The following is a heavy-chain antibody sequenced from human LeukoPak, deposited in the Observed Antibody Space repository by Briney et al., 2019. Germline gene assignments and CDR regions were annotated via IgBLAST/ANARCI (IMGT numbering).Heavy chain of an antibody. CDR1: GGSISSGGYY. D-gene: IGHD1-26*01. CDR2: IYYSGST. V-gene: IGHV4-31*03. Sequence: PSQTLSLTCTVSGGSISSGGYYWSWIRQHPGRGLEWIGYIYYSGSTYYNPSLKSRVTISVDTSKNQFSLKLSSVTAADTAVYYCARGPRGSGRGRVDYWGQGTLVTVSS. J-gene: IGHJ4*02. CDR3: ARGPRGSGRGRVDY.